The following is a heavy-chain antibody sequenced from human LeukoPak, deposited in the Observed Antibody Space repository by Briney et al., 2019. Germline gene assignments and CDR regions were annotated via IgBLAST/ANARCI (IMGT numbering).Heavy chain of an antibody. CDR1: GFTYSGYG. J-gene: IGHJ4*02. V-gene: IGHV3-30*18. Sequence: PGGSLRLSCAASGFTYSGYGMHWVRQAPGKGLEWVAVISYDGSNKYYADSVKGRFTISRDNSEHTLYLEMNSLRGEDTAMYYCAKDPGYTYGYSFDYWGQGTLVTVSS. CDR3: AKDPGYTYGYSFDY. D-gene: IGHD5-18*01. CDR2: ISYDGSNK.